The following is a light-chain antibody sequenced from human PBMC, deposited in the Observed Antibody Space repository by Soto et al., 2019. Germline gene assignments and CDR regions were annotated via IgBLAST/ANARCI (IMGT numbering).Light chain of an antibody. CDR3: QQYGSSPFT. J-gene: IGKJ3*01. CDR1: QSVSSSY. Sequence: EIVLTQSPGTLSLSPGERATLSCRASQSVSSSYLAWYQQKPGQAPRLLIYGASSRATGIPDRFSGSGSGTDFTLTINSVEPEDFAVYYCQQYGSSPFTVGPGTKVDIK. V-gene: IGKV3-20*01. CDR2: GAS.